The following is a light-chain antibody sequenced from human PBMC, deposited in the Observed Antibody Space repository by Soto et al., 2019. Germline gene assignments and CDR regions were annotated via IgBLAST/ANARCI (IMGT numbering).Light chain of an antibody. V-gene: IGLV4-60*03. CDR1: SDHKNYI. J-gene: IGLJ2*01. CDR2: VEASGTY. CDR3: ETWDNDTRV. Sequence: LVLTQSSSASGSLGSSVKLTCTLSSDHKNYIIAWHQQHPGKAPRFLMTVEASGTYNKGSGIPDRFSGSSSGADRSLTISNLQSEDEAQYYCETWDNDTRVFGGGTKVTVL.